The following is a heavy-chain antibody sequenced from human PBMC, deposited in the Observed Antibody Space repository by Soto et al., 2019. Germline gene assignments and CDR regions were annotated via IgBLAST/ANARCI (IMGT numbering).Heavy chain of an antibody. CDR2: ISGSGGST. J-gene: IGHJ4*02. D-gene: IGHD3-10*01. V-gene: IGHV3-23*01. Sequence: PWGSLRLSCPASGFTLSSYAMSWVRQAPGKGLEWVSAISGSGGSTYYADSVKGRFTISRDNSKNTLYLQMNSLRAEDTAVYYCAKTPLGEWLEPGVDYWGQGTLVTVSS. CDR3: AKTPLGEWLEPGVDY. CDR1: GFTLSSYA.